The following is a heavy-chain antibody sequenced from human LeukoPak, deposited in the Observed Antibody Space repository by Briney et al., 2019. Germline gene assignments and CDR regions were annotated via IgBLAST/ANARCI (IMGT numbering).Heavy chain of an antibody. CDR1: GGSISSGGYY. CDR2: IYYSGST. CDR3: ASYGVYRAYFDY. D-gene: IGHD3-16*02. Sequence: SETLSLTCTVSGGSISSGGYYWSWIRQDPGKGLEWIGYIYYSGSTYYNPSLKSRVTISVDTSKNQFSLKLSSVTAADTAAYYCASYGVYRAYFDYWGQGTLVTVSS. V-gene: IGHV4-31*03. J-gene: IGHJ4*02.